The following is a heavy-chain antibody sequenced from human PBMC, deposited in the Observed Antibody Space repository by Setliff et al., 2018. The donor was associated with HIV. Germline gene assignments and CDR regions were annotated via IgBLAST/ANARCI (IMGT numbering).Heavy chain of an antibody. V-gene: IGHV3-23*01. CDR3: ARDRASSGYYARFDH. CDR1: GFTFSSYA. J-gene: IGHJ4*02. CDR2: ISGSGGST. Sequence: PVGSLRLSCAASGFTFSSYAMNWVRQAPGKGLEWVSGISGSGGSTHYADSVKGRFTISRDNSKNTLDLQMNSLTAEDTAVYYCARDRASSGYYARFDHWGQGTLVTVSS. D-gene: IGHD3-22*01.